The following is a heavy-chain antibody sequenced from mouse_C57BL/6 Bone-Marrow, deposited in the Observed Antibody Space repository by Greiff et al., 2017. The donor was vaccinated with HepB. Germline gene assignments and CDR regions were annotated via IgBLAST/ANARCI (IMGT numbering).Heavy chain of an antibody. Sequence: VQLQQSGPELVKPGASVKISCKASGYAFSSSWMNWVKQRPGKGLEWIGRIYPGDGDTNYNGKFKGKATLTADKSSSTAYMQRSSLTSEDSAVYFCAIITTVVATVDYWGQGTTLTVSS. CDR1: GYAFSSSW. CDR3: AIITTVVATVDY. J-gene: IGHJ2*01. D-gene: IGHD1-1*01. CDR2: IYPGDGDT. V-gene: IGHV1-82*01.